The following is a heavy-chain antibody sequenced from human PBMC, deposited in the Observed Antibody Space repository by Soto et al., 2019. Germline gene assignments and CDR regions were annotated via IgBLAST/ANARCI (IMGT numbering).Heavy chain of an antibody. D-gene: IGHD3-22*01. V-gene: IGHV3-7*01. CDR2: IKQDGSEK. J-gene: IGHJ4*02. Sequence: GGSLRLSCAPSGFTFSSYWMSWVRQAPGKGLEWVANIKQDGSEKYYVDSVKGRFTISRDNAKNSLYLQMNSLRAEDTAVYYCARELYYYDSSGYYPFDYWGQGTLVYVSS. CDR1: GFTFSSYW. CDR3: ARELYYYDSSGYYPFDY.